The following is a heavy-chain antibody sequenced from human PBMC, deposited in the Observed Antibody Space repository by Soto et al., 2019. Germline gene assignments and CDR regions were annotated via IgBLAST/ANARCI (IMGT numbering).Heavy chain of an antibody. V-gene: IGHV3-11*06. D-gene: IGHD6-6*01. CDR3: AREAFGEYSSSSFFDY. CDR1: GFTFSDYY. Sequence: GGSLRLSCAASGFTFSDYYMSWIRQAPEKGLEWVSYISSSSSYTNYADSVKGRFTISRDNAKNSLYLQMNSLGAEDTAVYYCAREAFGEYSSSSFFDYWGQGTLVTVSS. CDR2: ISSSSSYT. J-gene: IGHJ4*02.